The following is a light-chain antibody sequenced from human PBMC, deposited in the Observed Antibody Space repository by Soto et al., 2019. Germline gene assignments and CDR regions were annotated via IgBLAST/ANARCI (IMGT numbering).Light chain of an antibody. Sequence: QSALTQPASVSGSPGQSITISCTGNSSDVGGYNYVSWYQQHPGKAPKLMIYEVSNRPSGVSNRFSGSKSGNTASLTISGLQAEDEADYYCSSYTSSSTLLFGTGTKLTVL. CDR2: EVS. V-gene: IGLV2-14*01. J-gene: IGLJ1*01. CDR1: SSDVGGYNY. CDR3: SSYTSSSTLL.